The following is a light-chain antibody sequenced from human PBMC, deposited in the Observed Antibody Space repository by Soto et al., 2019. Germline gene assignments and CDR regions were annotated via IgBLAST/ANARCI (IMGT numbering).Light chain of an antibody. J-gene: IGKJ3*01. Sequence: EIVLTQSPGTLSLSPGERATLSCRASQSVSSSYLAWYQHKPGQAPRLLIYGASSRATGIPDRFSGSGSGTDFTLTISRLEPEDFAVYYCQQYGSSPPGVTFGPGTKVDI. CDR1: QSVSSSY. V-gene: IGKV3-20*01. CDR2: GAS. CDR3: QQYGSSPPGVT.